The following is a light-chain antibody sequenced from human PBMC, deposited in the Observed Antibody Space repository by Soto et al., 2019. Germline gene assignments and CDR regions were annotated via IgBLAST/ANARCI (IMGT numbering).Light chain of an antibody. CDR2: DVS. Sequence: EIVMTQSPATLSVSPGERTTLSCRASQSVSSKLAWYQQKPGQAPMLLIYDVSTRATGIPARISASGSGTEFTLTISSLQSEDFAVYYCQQYNAWPLTFGQGTNVEIK. CDR1: QSVSSK. V-gene: IGKV3-15*01. CDR3: QQYNAWPLT. J-gene: IGKJ1*01.